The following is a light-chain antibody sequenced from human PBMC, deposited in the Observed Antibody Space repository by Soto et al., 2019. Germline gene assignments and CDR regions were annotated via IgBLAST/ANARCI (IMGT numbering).Light chain of an antibody. CDR1: QSLGSN. Sequence: EIVMTQSPDTLPVSPGERATLSCRASQSLGSNLARYQQKPGQAPRLLIYATSSRATGIPDRFSGSGSGTEFTLTISSLQPDDFATYYCQQYNSYWTFGQGNKVDIK. V-gene: IGKV3D-15*01. CDR2: ATS. J-gene: IGKJ1*01. CDR3: QQYNSYWT.